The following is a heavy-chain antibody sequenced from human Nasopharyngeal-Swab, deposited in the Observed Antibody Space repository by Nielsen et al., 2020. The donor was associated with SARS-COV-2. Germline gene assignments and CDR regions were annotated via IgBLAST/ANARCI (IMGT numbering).Heavy chain of an antibody. J-gene: IGHJ5*02. V-gene: IGHV2-5*02. CDR2: IYWDDDK. CDR1: GLSLSTSGVG. Sequence: SGPTLVKPTQTLTLTCTFSGLSLSTSGVGVGWIRQPPGKALEWLALIYWDDDKRYSPSLKSRLTITKDTSKNQVVLTMTNMDPVDTATYYCAHRGIAVASGWFDPWGQGTLVTVSS. D-gene: IGHD6-13*01. CDR3: AHRGIAVASGWFDP.